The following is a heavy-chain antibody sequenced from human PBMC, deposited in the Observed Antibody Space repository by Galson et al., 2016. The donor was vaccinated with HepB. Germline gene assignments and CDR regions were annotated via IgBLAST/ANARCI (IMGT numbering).Heavy chain of an antibody. CDR1: GGSISTYH. CDR3: AREPAATGDAFDS. D-gene: IGHD3-9*01. CDR2: SDYSGST. V-gene: IGHV4-59*01. J-gene: IGHJ3*02. Sequence: SETLSLTCTVSGGSISTYHWSWIRRPPGKGLEWIGYSDYSGSTNYNPSLKSRVTISVDTSKNQFSLKVSSVTAADAAVYYCAREPAATGDAFDSWGQGTMVTVSS.